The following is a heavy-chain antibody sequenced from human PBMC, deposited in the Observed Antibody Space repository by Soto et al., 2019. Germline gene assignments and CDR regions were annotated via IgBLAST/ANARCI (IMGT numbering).Heavy chain of an antibody. D-gene: IGHD1-26*01. CDR3: AADSGVGATLFDY. Sequence: QMQLVQSGPEVKKPGTSVKVSCKASGFTFTSSAVQWVRQARGQRLEWIGWIVVGSGNTNYAQKFQERVTITRDMSTSTAYMELSSLRSEDTAVYYCAADSGVGATLFDYWGQGTLVTVSS. CDR2: IVVGSGNT. CDR1: GFTFTSSA. V-gene: IGHV1-58*01. J-gene: IGHJ4*02.